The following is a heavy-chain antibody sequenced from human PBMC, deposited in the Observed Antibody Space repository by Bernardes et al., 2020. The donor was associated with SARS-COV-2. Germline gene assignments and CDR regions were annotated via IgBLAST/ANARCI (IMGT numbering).Heavy chain of an antibody. D-gene: IGHD3-10*01. CDR2: INTNTGNP. CDR3: ARATPVLLWFGEFPTTDGMDV. Sequence: ASLKDSCKASGYTFTSYAMNWVRQAPGQGLEWMGWINTNTGNPTYAQGFTGRFVFSLDTSVSTAYLQISSLKAEDTAVYYCARATPVLLWFGEFPTTDGMDVWGQGTTVTGSS. CDR1: GYTFTSYA. V-gene: IGHV7-4-1*02. J-gene: IGHJ6*02.